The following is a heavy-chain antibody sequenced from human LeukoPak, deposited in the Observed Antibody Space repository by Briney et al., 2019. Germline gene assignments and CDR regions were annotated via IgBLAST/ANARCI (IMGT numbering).Heavy chain of an antibody. Sequence: SETLSLTCTVSGGSISISSYYWSWIRQPPGKGLEWIGYIYYSGSTNYNPSLKSRVTISVDTSKNQFSLKLSPVTAADTAVYYCARTITMVRGVLRGPFDYWGQGTLVTVSS. D-gene: IGHD3-10*01. CDR3: ARTITMVRGVLRGPFDY. CDR2: IYYSGST. CDR1: GGSISISSYY. V-gene: IGHV4-61*05. J-gene: IGHJ4*02.